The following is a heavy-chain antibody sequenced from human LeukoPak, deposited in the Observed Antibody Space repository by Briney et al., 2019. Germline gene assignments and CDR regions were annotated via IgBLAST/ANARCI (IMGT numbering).Heavy chain of an antibody. J-gene: IGHJ4*02. CDR1: GYTFNSYG. D-gene: IGHD2-8*01. Sequence: ASVKVSCKASGYTFNSYGISWVRQAPGQGLEWMGWISAYNGNTNYAQKLQGRVTMTRDMSTSTVYMELSSLRSEDTAVYYCARGDRYAIDDYWGQGTLVTVSS. CDR2: ISAYNGNT. CDR3: ARGDRYAIDDY. V-gene: IGHV1-18*01.